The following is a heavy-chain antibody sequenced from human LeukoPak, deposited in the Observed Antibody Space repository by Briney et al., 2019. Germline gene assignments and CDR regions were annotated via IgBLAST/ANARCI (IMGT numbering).Heavy chain of an antibody. Sequence: SETLSLTCTVSGASISSRSNYWGWIHQPPGKGLEWIGSIYYSGSTYYNPSLKSRVTISVDTSKNQFSLKLSSVTAADTAVYYCARHVLSGYLNYWYFDLWGRGTLVTVSS. CDR3: ARHVLSGYLNYWYFDL. D-gene: IGHD3-3*01. J-gene: IGHJ2*01. CDR2: IYYSGST. V-gene: IGHV4-39*01. CDR1: GASISSRSNY.